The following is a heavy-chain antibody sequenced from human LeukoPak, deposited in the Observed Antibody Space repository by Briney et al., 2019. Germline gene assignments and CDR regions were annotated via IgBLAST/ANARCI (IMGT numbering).Heavy chain of an antibody. CDR3: ARDLGVIDGVLDY. V-gene: IGHV3-30-3*01. J-gene: IGHJ4*02. CDR2: ISYDGSKK. CDR1: GFTFSSYA. Sequence: GGSLRLSCAASGFTFSSYAMHWVRQAPGKGLEWVAVISYDGSKKYYADSVKGRFTISRDNSKNTLYLQMNSLRAEDTAVYYCARDLGVIDGVLDYWGQGTLVTVSS. D-gene: IGHD2-8*01.